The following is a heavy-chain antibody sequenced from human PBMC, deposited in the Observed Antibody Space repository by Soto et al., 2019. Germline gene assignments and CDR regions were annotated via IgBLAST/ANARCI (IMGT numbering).Heavy chain of an antibody. CDR1: AGTFSSYA. Sequence: QVQLVQSGAEVKKPGSSVKVSCKASAGTFSSYAISSVRQAPGQGLEWMGRVNPIFGTANYAQKFQGRVTITANESTSAASMELSRLRSEDTAVYYCAREYAIEVAGTGFGWFDPWGQGTLVTVSS. CDR3: AREYAIEVAGTGFGWFDP. D-gene: IGHD6-19*01. V-gene: IGHV1-69*01. CDR2: VNPIFGTA. J-gene: IGHJ5*02.